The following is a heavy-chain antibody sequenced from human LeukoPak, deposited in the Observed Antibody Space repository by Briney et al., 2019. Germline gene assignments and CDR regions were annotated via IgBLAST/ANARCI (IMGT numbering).Heavy chain of an antibody. Sequence: PGGPLRLSCAASGFTFSSYEMNWVRQAPGKGLEWVSYISSSGSTIYYADSVKGRFTISRDNAKNSLYLQMNSLRAEDTAVYYCARDLGIAVAGIFDYWGQGTLVTVSS. V-gene: IGHV3-48*03. J-gene: IGHJ4*02. CDR3: ARDLGIAVAGIFDY. D-gene: IGHD6-19*01. CDR2: ISSSGSTI. CDR1: GFTFSSYE.